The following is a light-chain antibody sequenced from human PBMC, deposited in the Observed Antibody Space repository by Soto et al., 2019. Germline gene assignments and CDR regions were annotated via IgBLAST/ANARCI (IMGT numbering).Light chain of an antibody. CDR1: QSVSSY. CDR3: QQRSTSLT. CDR2: AAS. Sequence: EIVLTQSPATLSLSPGERATLSCRASQSVSSYLAWYQQKPGQAPRRLIYAASNRATGIPARFSGSGSGTDFTLTSSSLEPEDFAVYYCQQRSTSLTFGGGTKVEIK. J-gene: IGKJ4*01. V-gene: IGKV3-11*01.